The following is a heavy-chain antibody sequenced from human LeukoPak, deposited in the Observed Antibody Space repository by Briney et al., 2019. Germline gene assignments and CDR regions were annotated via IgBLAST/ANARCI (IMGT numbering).Heavy chain of an antibody. CDR3: AREGGPYRPLDY. CDR1: GGSISNTNW. J-gene: IGHJ4*02. CDR2: VNLQGST. Sequence: SETLSLTCGVSGGSISNTNWWTWVRQPPGRGLEWIGEVNLQGSTNYNPSLKSRAAISVDKSENHISLKLTSVTAADTAVYYCAREGGPYRPLDYSGQGTLVTVAS. V-gene: IGHV4-4*02.